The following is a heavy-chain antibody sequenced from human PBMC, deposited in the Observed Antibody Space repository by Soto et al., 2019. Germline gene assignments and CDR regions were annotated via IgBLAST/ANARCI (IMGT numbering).Heavy chain of an antibody. Sequence: QVQLQESVPGLVKPSGTLSLTCAVSGGAISDNWWSWVRQPPGKGLEWIGEIYHTGTTHYNPSLWSRVTISIDKSMNQCSLKLSSVTAADTAVYYCARHIAVPRTRGVDFWGQGTLVTVSS. V-gene: IGHV4-4*02. D-gene: IGHD6-19*01. CDR1: GGAISDNW. J-gene: IGHJ4*02. CDR2: IYHTGTT. CDR3: ARHIAVPRTRGVDF.